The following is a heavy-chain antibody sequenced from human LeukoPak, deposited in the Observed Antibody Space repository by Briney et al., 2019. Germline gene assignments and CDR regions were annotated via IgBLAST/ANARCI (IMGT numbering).Heavy chain of an antibody. V-gene: IGHV3-30-3*01. D-gene: IGHD5-12*01. CDR1: GFTFSSYA. CDR3: ARIPSRVATLVY. CDR2: ISYDGSNK. J-gene: IGHJ4*02. Sequence: GGSLRLSCAASGFTFSSYAMHWVRQAPGKGLEWVAVISYDGSNKYYADSVKGRFTISRDNSKNTLYLQMNSLRAEDTAVYYCARIPSRVATLVYWGQGTLVTVSS.